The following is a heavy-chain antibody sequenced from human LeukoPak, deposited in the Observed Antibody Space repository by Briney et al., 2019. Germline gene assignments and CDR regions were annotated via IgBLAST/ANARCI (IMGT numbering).Heavy chain of an antibody. Sequence: GASVKVSCKASGGTFSSYAISWVRQAPGQGLEWMGWMNPNSGNTGYAQKFQGRVTMTRNTSISTAYMELSSLRSEDTAVYYCARGRSSGLDYWGQGTLVTVSS. CDR2: MNPNSGNT. D-gene: IGHD6-19*01. CDR3: ARGRSSGLDY. J-gene: IGHJ4*02. CDR1: GGTFSSYA. V-gene: IGHV1-8*02.